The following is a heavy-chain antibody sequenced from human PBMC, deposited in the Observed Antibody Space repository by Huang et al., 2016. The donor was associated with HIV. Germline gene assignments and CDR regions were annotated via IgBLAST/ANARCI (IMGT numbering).Heavy chain of an antibody. Sequence: QVQLVQSGAEVKKPGSSVKVSCKASGGTFSSYAISWVRQAPGQGLEWMGGTIRIFGTANYAQKCQDRVTITADESTSTAYMELSSLRSEDTAVYYCAREGYCSGSSCYAPYFDYWGQGTLFTVSS. CDR1: GGTFSSYA. CDR2: TIRIFGTA. D-gene: IGHD2-15*01. V-gene: IGHV1-69*13. CDR3: AREGYCSGSSCYAPYFDY. J-gene: IGHJ4*02.